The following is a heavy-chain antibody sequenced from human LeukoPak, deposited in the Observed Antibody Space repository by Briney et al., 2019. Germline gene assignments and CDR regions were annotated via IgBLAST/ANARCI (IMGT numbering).Heavy chain of an antibody. D-gene: IGHD3-9*01. CDR2: IYHSGST. V-gene: IGHV4-31*03. Sequence: PSETLSLTCTVSGGSISSGGYYWSWIRQHPGKGLEWIGYIYHSGSTYYNPSLKSRVTISVDTSKNQFSLKLSSVTAADTAVYYCARARPNYDILTGLFDYWGQGTLVTVSS. CDR3: ARARPNYDILTGLFDY. J-gene: IGHJ4*02. CDR1: GGSISSGGYY.